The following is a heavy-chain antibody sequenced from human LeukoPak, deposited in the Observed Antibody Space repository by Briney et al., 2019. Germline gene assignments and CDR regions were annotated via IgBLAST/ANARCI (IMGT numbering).Heavy chain of an antibody. V-gene: IGHV3-30*04. J-gene: IGHJ4*02. D-gene: IGHD3-9*01. CDR2: ISYDGGNK. CDR1: GFTFSSYA. Sequence: PGRSLRLSCAASGFTFSSYAMHWVRQAPGKGLEWVAVISYDGGNKYYADSVKGRFTISRDNSKNTLYLQMNSLRAEDTAVYYCARDGSDYDILTGPFDYWGQGTLVTVSS. CDR3: ARDGSDYDILTGPFDY.